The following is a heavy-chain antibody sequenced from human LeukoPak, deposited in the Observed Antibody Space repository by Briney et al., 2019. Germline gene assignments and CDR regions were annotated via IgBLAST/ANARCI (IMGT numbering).Heavy chain of an antibody. CDR3: ARALETYYYGSGSYGGGY. D-gene: IGHD3-10*01. V-gene: IGHV1-2*02. CDR2: IYPNSGAT. Sequence: GASVKVSCKASGYTFTSYHVHWVRQAPGQGLEWMGWIYPNSGATNYAPKFQGSVTMTRDTSISTAYMELSSLRSEDTAVYYCARALETYYYGSGSYGGGYWGQGTLVTVSS. CDR1: GYTFTSYH. J-gene: IGHJ4*02.